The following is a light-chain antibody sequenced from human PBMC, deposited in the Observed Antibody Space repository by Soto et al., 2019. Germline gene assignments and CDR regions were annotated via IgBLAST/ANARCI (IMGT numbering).Light chain of an antibody. CDR1: QTVSSSS. J-gene: IGKJ2*01. CDR3: QHYGNSPYT. V-gene: IGKV3-20*01. Sequence: DIVLTQSPGTLSLSPGERATLSCRSSQTVSSSSLAWYQQKPGQAPRLLIFGASTRAAGFPDRFSGSGSGTDFTLTISRLESEDFAVYYCQHYGNSPYTFGQGTKVDIK. CDR2: GAS.